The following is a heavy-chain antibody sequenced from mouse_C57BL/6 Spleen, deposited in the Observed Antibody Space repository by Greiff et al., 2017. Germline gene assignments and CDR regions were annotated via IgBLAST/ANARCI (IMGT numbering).Heavy chain of an antibody. V-gene: IGHV14-4*01. J-gene: IGHJ4*01. CDR3: TTGGTTVVVPHYYAMDY. CDR1: GFNIKDDS. CDR2: IDPENGDT. Sequence: EVQLQQSGAELVRPGASVKLSCTASGFNIKDDSMHWVKQRPEQGLEWIGWIDPENGDTEYASKFQGKATITADTSSNTAYLQLSSLTSEDTAVYYCTTGGTTVVVPHYYAMDYWGQGTSVTVSS. D-gene: IGHD1-1*01.